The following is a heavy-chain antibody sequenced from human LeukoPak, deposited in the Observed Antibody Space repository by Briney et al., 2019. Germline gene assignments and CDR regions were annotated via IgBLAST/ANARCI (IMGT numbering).Heavy chain of an antibody. CDR2: INSDGSDI. Sequence: GGSLRLSCAASEFTFSSFWMHWVRQAPGKGLVWVSRINSDGSDIRYADPVKGRFTISRDNAKNTLYLQMNSLRAEDTAVYYCARERRSSGWYDAFDMRGQGTMVTVSS. D-gene: IGHD6-19*01. V-gene: IGHV3-74*01. CDR3: ARERRSSGWYDAFDM. J-gene: IGHJ3*02. CDR1: EFTFSSFW.